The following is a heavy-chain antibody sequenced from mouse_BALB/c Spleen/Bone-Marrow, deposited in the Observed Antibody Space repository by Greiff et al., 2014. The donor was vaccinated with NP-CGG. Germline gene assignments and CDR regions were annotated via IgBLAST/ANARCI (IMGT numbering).Heavy chain of an antibody. CDR1: GYTFISYV. Sequence: QLQESGPELVKPGASVKMSCKASGYTFISYVMHWVKQKPGQGLEWIGYINPYNDGTKYNEKFKGKATLTSDKSSSTAYMELSSLTSEDSAVYYCARKVWYYAMDYWGQGTSVTVSS. J-gene: IGHJ4*01. CDR3: ARKVWYYAMDY. CDR2: INPYNDGT. V-gene: IGHV1-14*01. D-gene: IGHD2-10*02.